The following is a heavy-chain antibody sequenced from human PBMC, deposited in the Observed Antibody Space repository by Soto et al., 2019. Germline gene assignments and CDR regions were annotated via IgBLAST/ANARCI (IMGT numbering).Heavy chain of an antibody. D-gene: IGHD5-12*01. Sequence: PGGSLRLSCAASGFTFSSYWMSWVRQAPGKGLEWVANINQDGSEKYYVDSVKGRFTISRDNAKSSLYLQMNSLRAEDTAVYYCARLDIGSFDYWGQGTLVTAPQ. J-gene: IGHJ4*02. V-gene: IGHV3-7*05. CDR1: GFTFSSYW. CDR2: INQDGSEK. CDR3: ARLDIGSFDY.